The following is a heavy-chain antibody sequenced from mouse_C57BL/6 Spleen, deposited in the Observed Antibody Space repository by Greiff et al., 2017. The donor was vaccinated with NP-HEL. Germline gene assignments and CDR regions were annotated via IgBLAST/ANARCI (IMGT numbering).Heavy chain of an antibody. J-gene: IGHJ2*01. CDR3: ARDGDYSNYVFDY. Sequence: QVQLKQSGPELVKPGASVKISCKASGYAFSSSWMNWVKQRPGKGLEWIGRIYPGSGSTNYNEKFKGKATFTADTSSNTAYMQLSSLTTEDSAIYYCARDGDYSNYVFDYWGQGTTLTVSS. D-gene: IGHD2-5*01. V-gene: IGHV1-82*01. CDR2: IYPGSGST. CDR1: GYAFSSSW.